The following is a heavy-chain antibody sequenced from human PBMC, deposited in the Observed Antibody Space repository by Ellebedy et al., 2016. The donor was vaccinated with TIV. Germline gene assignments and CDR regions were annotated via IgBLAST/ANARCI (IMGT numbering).Heavy chain of an antibody. V-gene: IGHV1-8*01. CDR2: LNTNSGNT. CDR1: GYTFTSYD. Sequence: ASVKVSCXASGYTFTSYDINWVRQAPGQGLERMGCLNTNSGNTGYGQKFQGRVTMTRNTPTRTAYMELSSLRPEDTAVYYSATGIFGSASYYPDWGQGTLVTVSS. D-gene: IGHD3-10*01. CDR3: ATGIFGSASYYPD. J-gene: IGHJ4*02.